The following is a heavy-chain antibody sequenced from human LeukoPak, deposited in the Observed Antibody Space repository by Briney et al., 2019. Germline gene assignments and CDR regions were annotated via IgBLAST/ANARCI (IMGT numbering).Heavy chain of an antibody. CDR2: INPNSGGT. CDR3: ARGSGSGKIYGMDV. CDR1: GYTFTGYY. J-gene: IGHJ6*02. V-gene: IGHV1-2*04. D-gene: IGHD3-10*01. Sequence: GASVKVSCKASGYTFTGYYMHWVRQAPGQGLEWMGWINPNSGGTNYAQKFQGWVTMTRDTSISTAYMELSRLRSDDTAVYYCARGSGSGKIYGMDVWGQGTTVTVSS.